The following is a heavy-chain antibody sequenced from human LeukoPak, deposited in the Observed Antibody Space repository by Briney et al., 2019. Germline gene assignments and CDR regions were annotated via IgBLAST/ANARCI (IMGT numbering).Heavy chain of an antibody. Sequence: ASVKVSCKASVYTFTSYYIHWVRQAPGQGLKWVGLINPSGGSTSYAQKFQGRVTMTRDTSTSTVYMELSSLRSEDTALYYCARESTWNDYWGQGTLVTVSS. V-gene: IGHV1-46*01. CDR2: INPSGGST. J-gene: IGHJ4*02. D-gene: IGHD2/OR15-2a*01. CDR3: ARESTWNDY. CDR1: VYTFTSYY.